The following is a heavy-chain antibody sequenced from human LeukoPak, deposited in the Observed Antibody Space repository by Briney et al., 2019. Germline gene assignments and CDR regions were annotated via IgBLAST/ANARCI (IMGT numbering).Heavy chain of an antibody. Sequence: PSETLSLTCTVAGGSIAGSSHYWGWIRESPWKGLEWIGSINYAGSTYYNPSLKSRVTISVDTSKNQFSLKLNSVTAADTAVYYCARQWFFWGQGTLVTVSS. V-gene: IGHV4-39*01. D-gene: IGHD3-10*01. CDR1: GGSIAGSSHY. J-gene: IGHJ4*02. CDR2: INYAGST. CDR3: ARQWFF.